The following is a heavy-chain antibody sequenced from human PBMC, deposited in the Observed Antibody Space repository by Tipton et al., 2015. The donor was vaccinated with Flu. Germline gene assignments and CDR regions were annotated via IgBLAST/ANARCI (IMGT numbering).Heavy chain of an antibody. V-gene: IGHV4-59*01. CDR2: IYYSGST. D-gene: IGHD1-26*01. Sequence: TLSLTCTVSGGSISSYYWSWIRQPPGKGLEWIGYIYYSGSTNYNPSLKSRVTISVDTSKNQFSLKLSSVTAADTAVYYCARALVGATTVYFDYWGQGTLVTVSS. J-gene: IGHJ4*02. CDR3: ARALVGATTVYFDY. CDR1: GGSISSYY.